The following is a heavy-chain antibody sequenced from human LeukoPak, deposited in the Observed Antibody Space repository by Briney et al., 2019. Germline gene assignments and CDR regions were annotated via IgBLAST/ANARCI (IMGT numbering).Heavy chain of an antibody. CDR1: GFTFDTYS. Sequence: PGGSLRLSCAASGFTFDTYSMNWVRQAPGKGLEWVSYISSGGSTIYYADSVRGRFTISRDNAKKSLYLEMDSLRDEDTAVYYCAREPPGNYDSSGYYYAHFDCWGQGTLVTVSS. V-gene: IGHV3-48*02. D-gene: IGHD3-22*01. CDR3: AREPPGNYDSSGYYYAHFDC. J-gene: IGHJ4*02. CDR2: ISSGGSTI.